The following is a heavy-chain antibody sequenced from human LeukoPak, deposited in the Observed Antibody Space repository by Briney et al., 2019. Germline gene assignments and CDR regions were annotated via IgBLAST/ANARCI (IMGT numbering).Heavy chain of an antibody. D-gene: IGHD3/OR15-3a*01. V-gene: IGHV3-74*01. CDR1: GFTFSSYW. CDR3: AGLDFGQDY. CDR2: IKNDGSST. Sequence: GGSLRLSCAASGFTFSSYWMHWVRQAPGKGLVWVSRIKNDGSSTAYADSVKGRFTISRDNAKNTLYLQMNSLTADDAAVYDCAGLDFGQDYWGQGTLVTVSS. J-gene: IGHJ4*02.